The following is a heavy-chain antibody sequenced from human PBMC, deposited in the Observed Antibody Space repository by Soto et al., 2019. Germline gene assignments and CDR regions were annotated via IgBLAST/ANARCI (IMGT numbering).Heavy chain of an antibody. D-gene: IGHD2-2*01. CDR3: AKNNPAAKFDY. CDR2: ISYDGSNK. Sequence: GGSLRLSCAASGFTFSSYGMHWVRQAPGKGLEWVAVISYDGSNKYYADSVKGRFTISRDNSKNTLYLQMNSLRAEDTAVYYCAKNNPAAKFDYWGQGTLVTVS. CDR1: GFTFSSYG. J-gene: IGHJ4*02. V-gene: IGHV3-30*18.